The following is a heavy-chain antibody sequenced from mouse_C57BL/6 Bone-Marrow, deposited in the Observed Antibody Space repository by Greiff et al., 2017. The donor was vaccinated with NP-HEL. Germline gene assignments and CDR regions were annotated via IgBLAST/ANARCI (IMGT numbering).Heavy chain of an antibody. D-gene: IGHD1-1*01. CDR3: ARGGKLLRWYFDV. Sequence: VKLMESGAELARPGASVKLSCKASGYTFTSYGISWVKQRTGQGLEWIGEIYPRSGNTYYNEKFKGKATLTADKSSSTAYMELRSLTSEDSAVYFCARGGKLLRWYFDVWGTGTTVTVSS. J-gene: IGHJ1*03. CDR1: GYTFTSYG. CDR2: IYPRSGNT. V-gene: IGHV1-81*01.